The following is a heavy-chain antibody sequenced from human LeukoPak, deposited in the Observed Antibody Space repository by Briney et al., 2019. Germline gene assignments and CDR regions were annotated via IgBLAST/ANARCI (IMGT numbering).Heavy chain of an antibody. D-gene: IGHD6-13*01. V-gene: IGHV4-30-2*01. J-gene: IGHJ6*03. CDR2: IYHSGST. CDR3: ARDTKYSLAAAGYYYYYYMDV. CDR1: GGSISSGGYY. Sequence: SQTLSLTCTVSGGSISSGGYYWSWIRQPPGKGLEWIGYIYHSGSTYYNPSLKSRVTISVDRSKNQFSLKLSSVTAADTAVYYCARDTKYSLAAAGYYYYYYMDVWGKGTTVTVSS.